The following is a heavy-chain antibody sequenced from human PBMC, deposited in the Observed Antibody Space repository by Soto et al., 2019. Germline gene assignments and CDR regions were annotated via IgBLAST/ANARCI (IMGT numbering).Heavy chain of an antibody. CDR1: GGTFSSYA. J-gene: IGHJ4*02. V-gene: IGHV1-69*12. Sequence: QVQLVQSGAEVKKPGSSVKVSCKASGGTFSSYAISWVRQAPGQGLEWMGGIIPIFGTADYAQKFQGRVTISADESTSTGYMELSSLRSEDTAVYYCARHSGTYYLFDYWGQGPLVTVSS. D-gene: IGHD1-26*01. CDR3: ARHSGTYYLFDY. CDR2: IIPIFGTA.